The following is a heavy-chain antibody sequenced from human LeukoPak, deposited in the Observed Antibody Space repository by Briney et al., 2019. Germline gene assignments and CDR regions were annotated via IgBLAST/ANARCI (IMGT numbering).Heavy chain of an antibody. CDR3: AEGPVITCGGAYCYPFDY. CDR2: ISVSGNT. J-gene: IGHJ4*02. D-gene: IGHD2-21*01. Sequence: GESLSLSCAASGFTLSSYAMSWVRQAPGKGLEWVSAISVSGNTYHADSVKGRFTISRDSSKNQLYLQMNRLSAEDAAVYYCAEGPVITCGGAYCYPFDYWGRGTLVTVSS. CDR1: GFTLSSYA. V-gene: IGHV3-23*01.